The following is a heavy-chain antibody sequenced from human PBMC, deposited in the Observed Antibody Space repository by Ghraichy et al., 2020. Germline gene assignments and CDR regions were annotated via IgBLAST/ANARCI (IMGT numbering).Heavy chain of an antibody. CDR3: AHRRRGSGNSWDGGDFDY. Sequence: SGPTLVKPTQSLMLTCTFSGFSLSTNGVGVGWIRQSPGKALEWLALIYWDDDRRYSPSLRSRLSITKDTSKNQVVLIMSNMDPVDTATYFCAHRRRGSGNSWDGGDFDYWGPGTLVTVSS. CDR2: IYWDDDR. V-gene: IGHV2-5*02. J-gene: IGHJ4*02. D-gene: IGHD4-23*01. CDR1: GFSLSTNGVG.